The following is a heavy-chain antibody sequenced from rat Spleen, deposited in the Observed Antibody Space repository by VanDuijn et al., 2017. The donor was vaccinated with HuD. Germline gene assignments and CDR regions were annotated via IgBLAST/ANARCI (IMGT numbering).Heavy chain of an antibody. CDR2: ISYDGSST. D-gene: IGHD1-11*01. J-gene: IGHJ2*01. V-gene: IGHV5-22*01. CDR3: ARPNYGGYNDY. CDR1: GFTFSDHY. Sequence: EVQLVESDGGLVQPGRSMKLSCAASGFTFSDHYMAWVRQAPKKGLEWVASISYDGSSTYYRDSVKGRFTISRDNAKSTLYLQMDSLRSEDTATYYCARPNYGGYNDYWGQGVMVTVSS.